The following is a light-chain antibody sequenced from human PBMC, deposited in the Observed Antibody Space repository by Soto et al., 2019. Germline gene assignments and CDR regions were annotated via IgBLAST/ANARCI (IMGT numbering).Light chain of an antibody. V-gene: IGKV1-33*01. CDR1: QDISNY. Sequence: DIQMTQSPSSLSASVGDRVTITCQASQDISNYLNWYQQKPGKAPTLLIYDASNLATGVPSGFSGSGSGTDFTFTISRLQPEDIATYYGQQYDNLPLTFGGGTKVEIK. CDR3: QQYDNLPLT. J-gene: IGKJ4*01. CDR2: DAS.